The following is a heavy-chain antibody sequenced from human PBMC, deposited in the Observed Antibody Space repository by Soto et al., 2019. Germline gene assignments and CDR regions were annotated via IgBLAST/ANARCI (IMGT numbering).Heavy chain of an antibody. CDR1: GFSLSTGGMG. J-gene: IGHJ6*02. CDR3: VPRRRNVDSLKSDSSNICIGIST. V-gene: IGHV2-5*02. CDR2: IYWDGDR. Sequence: QITLKESGPTLVKPTQTLTLTCTFSGFSLSTGGMGVGWIRQPPGKALEWLALIYWDGDRRYRPSLMSRLTIAKHTSQIQVVLTQTTIDPVETSTSHSVPRRRNVDSLKSDSSNICIGISTWGDGATITVSS. D-gene: IGHD3-16*02.